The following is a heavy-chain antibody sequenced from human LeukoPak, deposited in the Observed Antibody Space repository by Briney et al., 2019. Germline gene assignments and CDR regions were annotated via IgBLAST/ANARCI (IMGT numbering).Heavy chain of an antibody. J-gene: IGHJ3*02. V-gene: IGHV1-8*03. Sequence: GASVKVSCKASGYTFTSYDINWVRQATGQGLEWMGWMNPNSGNTGYAQKFQGRVTITRNTSISTAYMELSSLRSEDTAVYYCAALSYYYDSSGYYWLLGDAFDIWGQGTMVTVSS. CDR3: AALSYYYDSSGYYWLLGDAFDI. D-gene: IGHD3-22*01. CDR1: GYTFTSYD. CDR2: MNPNSGNT.